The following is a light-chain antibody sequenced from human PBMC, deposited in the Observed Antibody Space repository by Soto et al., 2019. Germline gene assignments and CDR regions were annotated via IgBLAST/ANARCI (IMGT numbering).Light chain of an antibody. CDR3: QQYTSYPRP. V-gene: IGKV1-5*03. CDR1: QSISSW. J-gene: IGKJ1*01. Sequence: VRATVRVRGLASQSISSWLAWYQQKPGKAPKLLIYKASSLESGVPSGFGGSGSGTEVTLFISSLQSDHLAAYSCQQYTSYPRPFAQGTKVDIK. CDR2: KAS.